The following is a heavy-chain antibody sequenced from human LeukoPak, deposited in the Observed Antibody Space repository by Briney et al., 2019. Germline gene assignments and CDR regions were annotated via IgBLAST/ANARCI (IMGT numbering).Heavy chain of an antibody. CDR2: INHSGST. V-gene: IGHV4-34*01. CDR3: ARGTTAPSH. Sequence: SETLSLTCAVYGGSFSGYYWSWIRQPPGKGLEWIGEINHSGSTNYNPSLKSRVTISVDTSKNQSSLKLSSVTAADTAVYYCARGTTAPSHWGQGTMVTVSS. D-gene: IGHD4-17*01. CDR1: GGSFSGYY. J-gene: IGHJ3*01.